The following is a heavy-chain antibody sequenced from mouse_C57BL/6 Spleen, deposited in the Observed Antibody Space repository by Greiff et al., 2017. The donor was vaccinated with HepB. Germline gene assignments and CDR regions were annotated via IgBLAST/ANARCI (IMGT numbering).Heavy chain of an antibody. V-gene: IGHV5-17*01. Sequence: EVMLVESGGGLVKPGGSLKLSCAASGFTFSDYGMHWVRQAPEKGLEWVAYISSGSSTIYYADTVKGRFTISRDNAKNTLFLQMTSLRSEDTAMYYCARPPYGNYGGDYWGQGTSVTVSS. CDR2: ISSGSSTI. J-gene: IGHJ4*01. CDR3: ARPPYGNYGGDY. CDR1: GFTFSDYG. D-gene: IGHD2-1*01.